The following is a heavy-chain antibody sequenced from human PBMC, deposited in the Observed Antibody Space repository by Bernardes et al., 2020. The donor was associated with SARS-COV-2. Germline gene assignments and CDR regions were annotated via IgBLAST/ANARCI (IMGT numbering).Heavy chain of an antibody. Sequence: SETLSLTCTVSGGSISSYYWSWIRQPPGKGLEWIGYIYYSGSTNYNPSLKSRVTISVDTSKNQFSLKLSSVTAADTAVYYCARGDRRAVISGKYYGMDVWGQGTTVTVSS. CDR2: IYYSGST. D-gene: IGHD3-10*01. CDR1: GGSISSYY. V-gene: IGHV4-59*01. J-gene: IGHJ6*02. CDR3: ARGDRRAVISGKYYGMDV.